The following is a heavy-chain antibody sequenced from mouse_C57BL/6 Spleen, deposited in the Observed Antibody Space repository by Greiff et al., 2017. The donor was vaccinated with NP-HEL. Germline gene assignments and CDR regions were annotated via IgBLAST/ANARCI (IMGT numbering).Heavy chain of an antibody. CDR1: GYTFTSYW. Sequence: QVQLQQPGAELVKPGASVKMSCKASGYTFTSYWITWVKQRPGQGLEWIGDIYPGSGSTNYNEKFKSKATLTVDTSSSTAYMQLSSLTSEDSAVYYCASEEVYGSSHEYYFDYWGQGTTLTVSS. D-gene: IGHD1-1*01. CDR3: ASEEVYGSSHEYYFDY. J-gene: IGHJ2*01. V-gene: IGHV1-55*01. CDR2: IYPGSGST.